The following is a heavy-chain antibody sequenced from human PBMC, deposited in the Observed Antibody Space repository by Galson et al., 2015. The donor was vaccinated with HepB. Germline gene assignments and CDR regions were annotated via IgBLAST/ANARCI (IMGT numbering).Heavy chain of an antibody. D-gene: IGHD4-17*01. V-gene: IGHV4-30-2*01. J-gene: IGHJ4*02. Sequence: TLSLTCTVSDDSIITGAYPWNWIRQPPGKGLEWIGFIYHTGNTFYNPTLKSRVTRSVNKSKNQFSLRLTSVTAADTAIYYCARGEGDYGLGYWGQGALVTVSP. CDR1: DDSIITGAYP. CDR3: ARGEGDYGLGY. CDR2: IYHTGNT.